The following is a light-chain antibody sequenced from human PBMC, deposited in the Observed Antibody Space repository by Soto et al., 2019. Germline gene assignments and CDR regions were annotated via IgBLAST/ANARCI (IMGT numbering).Light chain of an antibody. V-gene: IGKV3-20*01. CDR1: QSVSSNN. J-gene: IGKJ5*01. CDR3: QQYDNSFT. CDR2: GAS. Sequence: EIVLTQSPGTLSLSPGETATLSCRASQSVSSNNLAWYHQKPGQTPRLLIYGASSRATGIPDRFSGSGSGTDFTLTISRLETEDFAVYYCQQYDNSFTFGQGTRLEIE.